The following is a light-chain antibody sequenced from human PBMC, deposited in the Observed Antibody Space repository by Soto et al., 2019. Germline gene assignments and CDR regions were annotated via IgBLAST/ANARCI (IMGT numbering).Light chain of an antibody. CDR2: DTS. CDR1: QRVSRD. Sequence: EIVMTQSPAALSVSPGERVTLSCRASQRVSRDLAWYQQKPGQAPRLLIYDTSTRATGVPDRFSGSGSGTDFTLTISRLEPEDFAVYYCQQYGSSGTFGQGTKVDIK. CDR3: QQYGSSGT. J-gene: IGKJ1*01. V-gene: IGKV3-20*01.